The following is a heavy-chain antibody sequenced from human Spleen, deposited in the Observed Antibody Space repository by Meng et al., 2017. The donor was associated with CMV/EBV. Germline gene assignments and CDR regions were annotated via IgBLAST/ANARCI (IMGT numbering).Heavy chain of an antibody. CDR3: ARDWGRLELRAWFDP. CDR1: GYSFTSYA. D-gene: IGHD1-7*01. Sequence: QVQIVQAGSELKNPGASVKVFCKASGYSFTSYAMNWVRQAPGQGLEWMGWINTNTGNPTYAQGFTGRFVFSLDTSVSTAYLQISSLKAEDTAVYYCARDWGRLELRAWFDPWGQGTLVTVSS. CDR2: INTNTGNP. J-gene: IGHJ5*02. V-gene: IGHV7-4-1*02.